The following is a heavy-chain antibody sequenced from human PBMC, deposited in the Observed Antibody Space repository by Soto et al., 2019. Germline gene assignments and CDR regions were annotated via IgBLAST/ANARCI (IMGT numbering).Heavy chain of an antibody. CDR1: GYSFTSYW. D-gene: IGHD2-21*02. V-gene: IGHV5-51*01. CDR3: ARLSYCDGDCTRRPYDYYGMDV. J-gene: IGHJ6*02. Sequence: EVQLVQSGAEVKKPGESLKISCKGSGYSFTSYWIVWVRHMPGKGLEWMGIIYPGDSETRYSPSLQGQVTMSADKSTGTAYLQRSSLKASDTAMYYCARLSYCDGDCTRRPYDYYGMDVWCQWTTVTVSS. CDR2: IYPGDSET.